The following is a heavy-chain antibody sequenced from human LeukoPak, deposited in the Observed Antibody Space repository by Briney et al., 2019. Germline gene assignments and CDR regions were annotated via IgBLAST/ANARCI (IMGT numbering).Heavy chain of an antibody. V-gene: IGHV1-18*01. CDR2: ISAYNGNT. CDR1: GYTFTSYG. Sequence: ASVKVSCKASGYTFTSYGISWVRQAPGQGLEWMGWISAYNGNTNCAQKLQGRVTMTTDTSTSTAYMELRSLRSDDTAVYYCARVLLGYCSGGSCPYGYWGQGTLVTVSS. CDR3: ARVLLGYCSGGSCPYGY. J-gene: IGHJ4*02. D-gene: IGHD2-15*01.